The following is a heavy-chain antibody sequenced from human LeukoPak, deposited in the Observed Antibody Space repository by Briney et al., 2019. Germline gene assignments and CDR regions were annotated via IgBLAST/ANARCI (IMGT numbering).Heavy chain of an antibody. V-gene: IGHV3-30*02. Sequence: GGSLRLSCAASGFTFSSYSMMWVRQAPGKGLEWVAFIRYDGSKQYYADSVNGRFTISRDNSKNTLYLQMNSLRAEDTAVFYCAKDVANIKAMAEDYWGQGTLVIVSS. D-gene: IGHD6-19*01. CDR1: GFTFSSYS. CDR2: IRYDGSKQ. J-gene: IGHJ4*02. CDR3: AKDVANIKAMAEDY.